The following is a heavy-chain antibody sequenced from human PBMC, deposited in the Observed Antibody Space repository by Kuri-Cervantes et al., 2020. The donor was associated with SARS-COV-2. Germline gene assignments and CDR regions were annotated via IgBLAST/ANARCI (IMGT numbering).Heavy chain of an antibody. CDR1: GFTFSDYS. V-gene: IGHV3-48*01. D-gene: IGHD3-10*01. CDR2: IGSSSSII. CDR3: ARERYYSGHYGMDV. Sequence: GESLKISCAASGFTFSDYSMNWVRQAPGKGLEWVSYIGSSSSIIYHADSMKGRFTISRDNAKNSLSLQMNSLRAEDTAVYYCARERYYSGHYGMDVWGQGTTVTVSS. J-gene: IGHJ6*02.